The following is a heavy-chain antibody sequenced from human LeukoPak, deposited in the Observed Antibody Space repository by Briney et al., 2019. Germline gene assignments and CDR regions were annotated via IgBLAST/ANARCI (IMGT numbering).Heavy chain of an antibody. J-gene: IGHJ4*02. D-gene: IGHD3-16*01. Sequence: PGTSLILSCAASGFRFSSYAIHWVRQGPGEGLEWVAFISHDGRNTNYADSVKGRFAISRDNFRGTLFLQMNSLRLEDTAVYYCARVWGERGSDYFEHWGQGTLVTVSS. CDR3: ARVWGERGSDYFEH. V-gene: IGHV3-30*09. CDR2: ISHDGRNT. CDR1: GFRFSSYA.